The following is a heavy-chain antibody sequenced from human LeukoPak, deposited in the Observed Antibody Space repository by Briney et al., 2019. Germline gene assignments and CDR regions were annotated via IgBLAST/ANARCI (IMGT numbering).Heavy chain of an antibody. D-gene: IGHD6-19*01. J-gene: IGHJ5*02. CDR1: GGSFSGYY. CDR2: INHSGST. V-gene: IGHV4-34*01. Sequence: PSETLSPTCAVYGGSFSGYYWSWIRQPPGKGLEWIGEINHSGSTNYNPSLKSRVTISVDTSKNQFSLKLSSVTAADTAVYYCAREYPNSGATYSSGWYNPWGQGPWSPSPQ. CDR3: AREYPNSGATYSSGWYNP.